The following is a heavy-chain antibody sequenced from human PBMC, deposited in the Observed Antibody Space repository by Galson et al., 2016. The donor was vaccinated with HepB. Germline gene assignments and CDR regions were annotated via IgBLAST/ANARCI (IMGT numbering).Heavy chain of an antibody. Sequence: TLSLTCTVSGGSISSGGHYWNWIRQHPGKGLEWIGFISYSGSTYYNPSLKSRVTTSIDTSKNQFSLKVSSVTAADTAVYYCARGSSGWDAFDIWGQGTMVTVSS. J-gene: IGHJ3*02. V-gene: IGHV4-31*03. D-gene: IGHD6-19*01. CDR1: GGSISSGGHY. CDR2: ISYSGST. CDR3: ARGSSGWDAFDI.